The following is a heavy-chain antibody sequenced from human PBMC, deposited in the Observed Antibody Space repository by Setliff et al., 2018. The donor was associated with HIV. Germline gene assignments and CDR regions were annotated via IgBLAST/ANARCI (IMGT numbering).Heavy chain of an antibody. V-gene: IGHV1-69*05. CDR3: ARDGGPGSAWGDYSYYYTMDV. D-gene: IGHD6-19*01. CDR2: IIPIFGTA. CDR1: GGTFSSHA. J-gene: IGHJ6*03. Sequence: ASVKVSCKASGGTFSSHAISWVRQAPGQGLEWMGGIIPIFGTANYTQKFQGRVTITTDESTSTAYMELSSLRSEDTAVYYCARDGGPGSAWGDYSYYYTMDVWGKGTTVTVSS.